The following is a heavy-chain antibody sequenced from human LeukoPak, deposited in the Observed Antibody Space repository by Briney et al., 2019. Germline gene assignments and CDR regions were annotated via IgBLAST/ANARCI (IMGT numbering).Heavy chain of an antibody. V-gene: IGHV3-43*02. J-gene: IGHJ4*02. CDR1: GFTFHDYA. CDR3: AKDRGSGWYYFHY. CDR2: ISGDSGST. Sequence: GGSLRLSCAASGFTFHDYAMYWARQAPGKGPEWVSLISGDSGSTDYADFVKGRFTISRDNSQNSVFLQMNSLTSEDTAVYFCAKDRGSGWYYFHYWGQGTLVTVSS. D-gene: IGHD6-13*01.